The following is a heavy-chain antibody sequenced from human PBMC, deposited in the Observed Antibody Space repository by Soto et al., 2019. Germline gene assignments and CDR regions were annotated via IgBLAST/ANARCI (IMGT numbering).Heavy chain of an antibody. CDR2: ISYDGSNK. Sequence: GSLRLSCAASGFTFSSYAMHWVRQAPGKGLEWVAVISYDGSNKYYADSVKGRFTISRDNSKNTLYLQMNSLRAEDTAVYYCAREEDSYGVGYYYYGMDVWGQGTTVTVSS. V-gene: IGHV3-30-3*01. CDR1: GFTFSSYA. J-gene: IGHJ6*01. D-gene: IGHD5-18*01. CDR3: AREEDSYGVGYYYYGMDV.